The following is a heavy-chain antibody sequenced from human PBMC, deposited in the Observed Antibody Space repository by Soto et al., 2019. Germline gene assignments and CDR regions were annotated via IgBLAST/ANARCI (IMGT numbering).Heavy chain of an antibody. J-gene: IGHJ3*02. CDR2: INAGNGNT. D-gene: IGHD3-3*01. CDR3: ARALFGVVINDAFDI. V-gene: IGHV1-3*01. CDR1: GYTFTSYA. Sequence: QVQLVQSGAEVKKPGASVKVSCKASGYTFTSYAMHWVRQAPGQRLEWMGWINAGNGNTKYSQKFQGRVTITRDTSASTAYMELSSLRSKDTAVYYCARALFGVVINDAFDIWGQGTMVTVSS.